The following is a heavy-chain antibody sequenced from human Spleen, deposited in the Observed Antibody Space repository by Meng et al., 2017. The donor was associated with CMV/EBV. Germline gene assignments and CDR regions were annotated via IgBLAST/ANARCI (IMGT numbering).Heavy chain of an antibody. CDR3: AKSKYSGSYRGFDY. V-gene: IGHV3-23*03. CDR1: GFTFGDYA. CDR2: IYSGGSST. D-gene: IGHD1-26*01. J-gene: IGHJ4*02. Sequence: GGSLRLSCTASGFTFGDYAMSWVRQAPGKGLEWVSVIYSGGSSTYYADSVKGRFTISRDNSKNTLYLQMNSLRAEDTAVYYCAKSKYSGSYRGFDYWGQGTLVTVSS.